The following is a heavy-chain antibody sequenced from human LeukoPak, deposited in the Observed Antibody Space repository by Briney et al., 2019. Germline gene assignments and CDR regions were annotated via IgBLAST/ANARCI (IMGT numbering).Heavy chain of an antibody. J-gene: IGHJ4*02. V-gene: IGHV3-30*18. D-gene: IGHD6-13*01. CDR1: GFTFSSYG. Sequence: GGSLRLSCAASGFTFSSYGMHWARQAPGKGLEWVAVITHDGSDKYYADPVKGRLSISRDNSKNTLYLQMNSLRPEDTAIYFCAKVGGRSWFYFDSWGQGTVVTVSS. CDR3: AKVGGRSWFYFDS. CDR2: ITHDGSDK.